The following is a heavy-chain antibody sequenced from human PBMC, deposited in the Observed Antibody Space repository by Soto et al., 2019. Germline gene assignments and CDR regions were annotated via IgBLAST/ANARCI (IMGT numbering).Heavy chain of an antibody. CDR2: INHLETT. CDR1: GGSVSSGSYY. J-gene: IGHJ4*02. D-gene: IGHD1-26*01. V-gene: IGHV4-30-2*01. Sequence: SETLSLTCTVSGGSVSSGSYYWSWIRQTPGKGLEWIGYINHLETTFYNPSFESRLTLSIDRAKNLFSLKLHSMSAADRAVYFCARGGGSDSFDYWGQGILVTVSS. CDR3: ARGGGSDSFDY.